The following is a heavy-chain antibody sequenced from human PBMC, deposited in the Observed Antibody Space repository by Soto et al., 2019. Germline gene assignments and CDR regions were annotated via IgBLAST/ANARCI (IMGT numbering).Heavy chain of an antibody. D-gene: IGHD1-7*01. J-gene: IGHJ6*03. CDR1: GFTFNNYA. CDR2: ISGGGSAT. V-gene: IGHV3-23*01. Sequence: EVQLLESGGGLVQPGGSLRLSCAASGFTFNNYAMSWVRQAPGKGLEWVSDISGGGSATFYADSVKGRFSISRDNSKNTLFLQMNSMRAEDTAVDYCAKAGTSSGYYYMDVWCKGTPVTVPS. CDR3: AKAGTSSGYYYMDV.